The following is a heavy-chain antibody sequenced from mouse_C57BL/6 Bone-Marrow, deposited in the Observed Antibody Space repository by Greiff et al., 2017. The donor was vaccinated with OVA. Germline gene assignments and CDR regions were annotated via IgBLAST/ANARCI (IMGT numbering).Heavy chain of an antibody. V-gene: IGHV5-4*01. CDR2: ISDGGSYT. Sequence: DVQLVESGGGLVKPGGSLKLSCAASGFTFSSYAMSWVRQTPEKRLEWVATISDGGSYTYYPDNVKGRFTISRDNAKNNLYLQMSHLKSEDTAMYYCARDGDGYKFAYWGQGTLVTVSA. CDR1: GFTFSSYA. J-gene: IGHJ3*01. D-gene: IGHD2-3*01. CDR3: ARDGDGYKFAY.